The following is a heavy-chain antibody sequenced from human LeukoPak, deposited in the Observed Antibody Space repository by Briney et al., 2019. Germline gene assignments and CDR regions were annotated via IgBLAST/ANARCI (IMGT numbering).Heavy chain of an antibody. J-gene: IGHJ6*03. D-gene: IGHD3-10*01. Sequence: ASVKVSCKASGYTFTSYAMHWVRQAPGQGLEWMGWINPNSGGTNYAQKFQGRVTMTRDTSISTAYMELSRLRSDDTAVYYCARFGSGRKQYYYYYMDVWGKGTTVTVSS. CDR1: GYTFTSYA. V-gene: IGHV1-2*02. CDR3: ARFGSGRKQYYYYYMDV. CDR2: INPNSGGT.